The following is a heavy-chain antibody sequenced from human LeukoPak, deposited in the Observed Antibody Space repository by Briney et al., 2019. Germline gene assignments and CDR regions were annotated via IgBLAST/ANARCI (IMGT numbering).Heavy chain of an antibody. D-gene: IGHD4-23*01. CDR3: ARDTTVDGAFDI. CDR1: GFTFSNAW. CDR2: IKSKTDGGTT. J-gene: IGHJ3*02. V-gene: IGHV3-15*01. Sequence: GGSLRLSCAASGFTFSNAWMSWVRQAPGKGLEWVGRIKSKTDGGTTDYAAPVKGRFTISRDDSKNTLYLQMNSLKTEDTAVYYCARDTTVDGAFDIWGQGTMVTVSS.